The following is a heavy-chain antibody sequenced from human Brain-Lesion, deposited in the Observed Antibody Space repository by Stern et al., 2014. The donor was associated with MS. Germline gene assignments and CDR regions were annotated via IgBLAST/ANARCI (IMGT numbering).Heavy chain of an antibody. V-gene: IGHV4-39*01. CDR2: IYYSGFT. CDR3: ARHDSVPRPSQLYSARDRGPGYFDY. Sequence: QLQLQESGPGLVKPSETLSLTCTVSGGSISSSTYYWAWIRQPPGKGLEWIGNIYYSGFTYYNPSLKSRVTISLDMSKNQFSLKRSSVTAADTAIYYCARHDSVPRPSQLYSARDRGPGYFDYWGQGTLVTVSS. J-gene: IGHJ4*02. CDR1: GGSISSSTYY. D-gene: IGHD1-26*01.